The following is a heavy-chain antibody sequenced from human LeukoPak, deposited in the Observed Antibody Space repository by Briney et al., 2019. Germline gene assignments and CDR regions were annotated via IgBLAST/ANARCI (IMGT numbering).Heavy chain of an antibody. D-gene: IGHD2-15*01. V-gene: IGHV3-7*05. Sequence: GGSLRLSCAATGFTFSGSWMSGVRQAPGIGLGWGANIKQDGSEENYVETVKGRFTSSRDNAKNSLYLQMHSLRAEDTAVYYCAREVGFCSGGDCYFWFDPWGQGTLVTVSS. CDR2: IKQDGSEE. CDR1: GFTFSGSW. J-gene: IGHJ5*02. CDR3: AREVGFCSGGDCYFWFDP.